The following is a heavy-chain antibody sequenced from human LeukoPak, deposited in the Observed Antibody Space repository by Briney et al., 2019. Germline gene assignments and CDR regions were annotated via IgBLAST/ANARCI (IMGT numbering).Heavy chain of an antibody. Sequence: SQTLSLTCTVSGGSISSGDYYWSWIRQPPGKGLEWIGYIYYSGSTYYNPSLKSRVTISVDTSKNQSSLKLSSVTAADTAVYYCARVPYYYGSGSYFDYWGQGTLVTVSS. D-gene: IGHD3-10*01. CDR1: GGSISSGDYY. J-gene: IGHJ4*02. V-gene: IGHV4-30-4*01. CDR3: ARVPYYYGSGSYFDY. CDR2: IYYSGST.